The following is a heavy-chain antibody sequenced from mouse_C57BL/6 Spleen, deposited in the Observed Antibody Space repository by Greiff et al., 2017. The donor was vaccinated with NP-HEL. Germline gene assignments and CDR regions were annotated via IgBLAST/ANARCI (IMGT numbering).Heavy chain of an antibody. J-gene: IGHJ2*01. V-gene: IGHV1-82*01. CDR3: AKERLEDLYYFDY. D-gene: IGHD4-1*01. CDR2: IYPGDGDT. CDR1: GYAFSSSW. Sequence: QVQLQQSGPELVQPGASVKLSCKASGYAFSSSWMNWVKQRPGKGLEWIGRIYPGDGDTNYNGKFKGKATLTADKSSSTTYMKLSRLASEDSAVYFCAKERLEDLYYFDYWGQGTPLTVS.